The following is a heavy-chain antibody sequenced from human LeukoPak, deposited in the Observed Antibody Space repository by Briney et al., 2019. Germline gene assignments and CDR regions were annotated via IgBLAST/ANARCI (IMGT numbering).Heavy chain of an antibody. V-gene: IGHV3-48*03. CDR1: GFTFSSYE. J-gene: IGHJ3*02. D-gene: IGHD5-18*01. CDR2: ISSSGSTI. CDR3: ARDVQWIQGAFDI. Sequence: GGSLRLSCAASGFTFSSYEMNWVRQAPGKGLEWVSYISSSGSTIYYADSVKGRFTISRDNAKNSLYLQMNSLRAEDTAVYYCARDVQWIQGAFDIWGQGTMVTVSS.